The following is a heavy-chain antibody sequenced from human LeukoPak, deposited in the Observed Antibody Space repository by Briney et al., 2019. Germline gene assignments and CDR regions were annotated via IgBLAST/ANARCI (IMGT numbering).Heavy chain of an antibody. V-gene: IGHV3-74*01. Sequence: PGGSLRLSCAASGFTFSAYWMHWVRQAPGKGLVWVSRINSDGSPTAYADSVKGRFTISRDNAKNTLYLQMNSLRAEDSAVYYWARGGIYSYDGFDIWGQGTMVTVSS. J-gene: IGHJ3*02. CDR1: GFTFSAYW. CDR2: INSDGSPT. CDR3: ARGGIYSYDGFDI. D-gene: IGHD1-26*01.